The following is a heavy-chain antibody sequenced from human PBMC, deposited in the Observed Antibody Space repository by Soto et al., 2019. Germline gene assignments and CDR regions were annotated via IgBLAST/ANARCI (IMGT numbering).Heavy chain of an antibody. CDR3: AAGVTYDGNFDI. J-gene: IGHJ3*02. CDR1: GYTFTNYY. Sequence: GASVKVSCKASGYTFTNYYMHWVRQAPGQGLEWMGWINAGNGNTKYSQKFQGRVTITRDTSASTAYMELSSLRSEDTAVYYCAAGVTYDGNFDIWGQGTMVTVSS. CDR2: INAGNGNT. D-gene: IGHD5-12*01. V-gene: IGHV1-3*01.